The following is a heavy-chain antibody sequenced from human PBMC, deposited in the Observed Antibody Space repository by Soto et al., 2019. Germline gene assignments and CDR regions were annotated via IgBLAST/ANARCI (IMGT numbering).Heavy chain of an antibody. CDR3: AKWGNIVVVTAIRGIDY. Sequence: GGSLRLSCAASGFTFSSYAMSWVRQAPGKGLEWVSAISGSGGSTYYADSVKGRFTISRDDSKNTLYLQMNSLRAEDTAVYYCAKWGNIVVVTAIRGIDYWGQGTLVTVSS. V-gene: IGHV3-23*01. D-gene: IGHD2-21*02. J-gene: IGHJ4*02. CDR2: ISGSGGST. CDR1: GFTFSSYA.